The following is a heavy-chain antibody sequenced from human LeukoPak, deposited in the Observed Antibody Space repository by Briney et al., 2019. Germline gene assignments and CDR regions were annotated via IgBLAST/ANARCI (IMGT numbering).Heavy chain of an antibody. CDR1: GYSFTSYW. J-gene: IGHJ4*02. D-gene: IGHD3-10*01. Sequence: GESLKISCKGSGYSFTSYWIGWVRQMPGKGLEWMGIIYPGDSDTRYSPSFQGQVTISADKSISTAYLQWSSLKASDTAMYYCARHNSGGGSSGSYYIYYFDYWGQGTLVTVSS. V-gene: IGHV5-51*01. CDR2: IYPGDSDT. CDR3: ARHNSGGGSSGSYYIYYFDY.